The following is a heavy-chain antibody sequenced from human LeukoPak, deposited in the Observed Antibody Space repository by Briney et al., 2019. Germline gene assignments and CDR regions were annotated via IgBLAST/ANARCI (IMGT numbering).Heavy chain of an antibody. Sequence: EGSLRLSCAASGFTFSSYSMNWVRQAPGKGLEWVSSISSSSSYIYYADSVKGRFTISRDNAKNSLYLQMNSLRAEDTAVYYCARWRDYGSGSYYNHYYYHYGMDVWGQGTTVTVSS. D-gene: IGHD3-10*01. CDR2: ISSSSSYI. V-gene: IGHV3-21*01. J-gene: IGHJ6*02. CDR1: GFTFSSYS. CDR3: ARWRDYGSGSYYNHYYYHYGMDV.